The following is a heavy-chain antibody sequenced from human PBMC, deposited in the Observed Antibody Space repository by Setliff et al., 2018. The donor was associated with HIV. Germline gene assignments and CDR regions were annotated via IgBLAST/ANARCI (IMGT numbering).Heavy chain of an antibody. CDR1: GGTFSSYA. CDR3: VKSLTMIVVVDGANAFDI. Sequence: ASVKVSCKASGGTFSSYAISWVRQAPGQGLEWMGGIIPNSGGTKSAQRFQGRVTMTRDTAISTAYMELTRLTSDDTAVYYCVKSLTMIVVVDGANAFDIWGQGTMVTVSS. V-gene: IGHV1-2*02. J-gene: IGHJ3*02. CDR2: IIPNSGGT. D-gene: IGHD3-22*01.